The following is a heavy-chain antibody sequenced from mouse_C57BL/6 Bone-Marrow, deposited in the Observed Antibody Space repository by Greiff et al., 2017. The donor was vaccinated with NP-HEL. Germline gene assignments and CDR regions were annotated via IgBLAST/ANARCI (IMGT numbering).Heavy chain of an antibody. V-gene: IGHV5-16*01. Sequence: EVMLVESEGGLVQPGSSMKLSCTTSGFTFSDYYMAWVRQVPEKGLDWVANINYDGSSTYYLDSLKSRFIISRDNAKNILYLQMSSLKSEDTATYYCAREGGLRRRTYAMDYWGQGTSVTVSP. CDR2: INYDGSST. J-gene: IGHJ4*01. D-gene: IGHD2-4*01. CDR3: AREGGLRRRTYAMDY. CDR1: GFTFSDYY.